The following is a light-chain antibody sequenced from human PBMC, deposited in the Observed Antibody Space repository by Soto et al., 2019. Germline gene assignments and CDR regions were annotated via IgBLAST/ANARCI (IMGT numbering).Light chain of an antibody. CDR1: QSVGTK. CDR3: QQRSNWPRIT. V-gene: IGKV3-15*01. J-gene: IGKJ5*01. Sequence: IVMTQSPATLSVSPGERANLSCRASQSVGTKLAWYQQTPGQAPRLLTSGASTGATGIPARFSGSGSGTEFTLTISSLEPEDFAVYYCQQRSNWPRITFGQGTRLEIK. CDR2: GAS.